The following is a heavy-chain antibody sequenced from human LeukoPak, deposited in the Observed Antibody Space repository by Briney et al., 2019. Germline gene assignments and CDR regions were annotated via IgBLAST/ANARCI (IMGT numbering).Heavy chain of an antibody. J-gene: IGHJ3*02. CDR1: GFTVSSNY. V-gene: IGHV4-34*01. CDR2: INHSGST. D-gene: IGHD6-13*01. Sequence: GSLRLSCAASGFTVSSNYMSWVRQAPGKGLEWIGEINHSGSTNYNPSLKSRVTISVDTSKNQFSLKLSSVTAADTAVYYCARDLYSSRTNDAFVIWGQGTMVTVSS. CDR3: ARDLYSSRTNDAFVI.